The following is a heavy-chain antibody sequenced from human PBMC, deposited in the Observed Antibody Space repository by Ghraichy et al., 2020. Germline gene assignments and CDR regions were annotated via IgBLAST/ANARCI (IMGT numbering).Heavy chain of an antibody. Sequence: SETLSLTCTVSGGSISSSSYYWGWIRQPPGKGLEWIGSIYYSGSTYYNPSLKSRVTISVDTSKNQFSLKLSSVTAADTAVYYCARRTTVTIRYFDLWGRGTLVTVSS. D-gene: IGHD4-17*01. V-gene: IGHV4-39*01. CDR3: ARRTTVTIRYFDL. J-gene: IGHJ2*01. CDR2: IYYSGST. CDR1: GGSISSSSYY.